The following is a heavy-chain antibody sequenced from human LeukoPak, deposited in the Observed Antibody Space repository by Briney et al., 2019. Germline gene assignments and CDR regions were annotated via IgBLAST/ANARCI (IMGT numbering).Heavy chain of an antibody. D-gene: IGHD6-13*01. CDR2: IYYSGST. CDR3: ARQKGIAAAEYYYYMDV. J-gene: IGHJ6*03. V-gene: IGHV4-39*01. CDR1: GGSISSSSYY. Sequence: SETLSLTCTVSGGSISSSSYYWGWIRQPPGKGLEWIGSIYYSGSTYYNPSLKSRVTISVDTSKTQFSLKLSSVTAADTAVCYCARQKGIAAAEYYYYMDVWGKGTTVTVSS.